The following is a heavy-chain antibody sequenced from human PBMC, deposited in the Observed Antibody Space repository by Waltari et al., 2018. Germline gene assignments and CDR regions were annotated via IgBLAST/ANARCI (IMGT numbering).Heavy chain of an antibody. CDR1: GGSFSGYY. CDR2: INHSGST. Sequence: QVQLQQWGAGLLKPSETLPPTCAVYGGSFSGYYGSWIRQPPGKGLEWIGEINHSGSTNYNPSLKSRVTISVDTSKNQFSLKLSSVTAADTAVYYCARYSSSLYYYYGMDVWGQGTTVTVSS. CDR3: ARYSSSLYYYYGMDV. J-gene: IGHJ6*02. V-gene: IGHV4-34*01. D-gene: IGHD6-6*01.